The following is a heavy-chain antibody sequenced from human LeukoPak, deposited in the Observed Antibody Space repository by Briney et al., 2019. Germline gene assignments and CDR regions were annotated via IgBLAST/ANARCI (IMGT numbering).Heavy chain of an antibody. Sequence: GRSLRLSCAASGFKFDDYVMHWVRQAPGKGLEWVSGIGWNSVNIGYADSVKGRFTISRDNAKNSLYLQMNSLRPEDMAFYYCAKGGSPGYFYYMDVWGKGTMVTVSS. CDR2: IGWNSVNI. J-gene: IGHJ6*03. V-gene: IGHV3-9*03. CDR1: GFKFDDYV. D-gene: IGHD1-26*01. CDR3: AKGGSPGYFYYMDV.